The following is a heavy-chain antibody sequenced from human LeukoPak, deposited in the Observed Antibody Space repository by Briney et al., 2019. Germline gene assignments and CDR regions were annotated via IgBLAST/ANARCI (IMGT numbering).Heavy chain of an antibody. CDR3: ARENYYGMEV. Sequence: SETLSLTCTVSGGSISSYYWSWIRQPPGKGLEWIGYIYYIGSTNYNPSLKSRVTMSVDTSKNQFSLKLNSVTAADTAVYYCARENYYGMEVWGQGTTVIVSS. CDR1: GGSISSYY. CDR2: IYYIGST. J-gene: IGHJ6*02. V-gene: IGHV4-59*01.